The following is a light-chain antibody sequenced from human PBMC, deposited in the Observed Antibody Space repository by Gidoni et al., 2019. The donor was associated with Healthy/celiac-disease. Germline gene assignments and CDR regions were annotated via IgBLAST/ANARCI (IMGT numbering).Light chain of an antibody. Sequence: DIVMTQSPDSLAVSLGERATINCKSSQSVLYSSNNKNYLAWYQQKPGQPPKLLIYWASTRESGVPDRFSGSGSGTDFTLTISSLQAKDVAVYYCQQYYSTPLTFGPGTKVDIK. V-gene: IGKV4-1*01. CDR3: QQYYSTPLT. J-gene: IGKJ3*01. CDR2: WAS. CDR1: QSVLYSSNNKNY.